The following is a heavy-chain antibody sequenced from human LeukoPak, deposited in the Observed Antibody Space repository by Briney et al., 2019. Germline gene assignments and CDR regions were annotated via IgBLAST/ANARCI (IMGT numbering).Heavy chain of an antibody. J-gene: IGHJ4*02. CDR2: INPSGGST. Sequence: GASVKVSCKASGYTFTSYYMHWVRQAPGQGLEWMGIINPSGGSTSYAQKFQGRVTMTRDTSTSTVYMELSSLRSEDTAVYYCARDLGLNYDFWSGPKDYWGQGTLVTLSS. V-gene: IGHV1-46*01. CDR1: GYTFTSYY. CDR3: ARDLGLNYDFWSGPKDY. D-gene: IGHD3-3*01.